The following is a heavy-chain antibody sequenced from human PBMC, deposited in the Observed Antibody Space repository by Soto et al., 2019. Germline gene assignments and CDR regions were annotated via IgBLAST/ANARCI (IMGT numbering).Heavy chain of an antibody. CDR1: GFIFVDYG. D-gene: IGHD2-21*02. CDR3: ASGPFQLRWLVTADGHGMDV. CDR2: STWRGSST. J-gene: IGHJ6*04. V-gene: IGHV3-20*04. Sequence: PGGSLRLSCAASGFIFVDYGISWVLRAPWKGLQWVPGSTWRGSSTAYAVSVTGLFTVSRGNAKNSLYLEMNSLTAEDTAFYYCASGPFQLRWLVTADGHGMDVWGKGTTVTVPS.